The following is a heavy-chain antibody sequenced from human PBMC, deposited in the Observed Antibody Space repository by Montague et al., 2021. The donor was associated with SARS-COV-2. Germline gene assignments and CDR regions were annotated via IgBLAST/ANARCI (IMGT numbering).Heavy chain of an antibody. CDR3: ARLYDSSSYYYGMDV. D-gene: IGHD5/OR15-5a*01. CDR2: IYYSGST. Sequence: SETLSLTCSVSSGSIGSVSSYWGWIRQSPGKGLEWIGSIYYSGSTNYNPSLKSRVTISVDTAKSHFSLNLRSVTAADTAVYYCARLYDSSSYYYGMDVWGQGTTVTVSS. CDR1: SGSIGSVSSY. J-gene: IGHJ6*02. V-gene: IGHV4-39*02.